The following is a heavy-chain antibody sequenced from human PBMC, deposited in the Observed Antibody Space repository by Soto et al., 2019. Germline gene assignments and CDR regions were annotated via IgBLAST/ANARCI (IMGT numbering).Heavy chain of an antibody. Sequence: ASVKVSCKASGYTFTSYYMHWVRQAPGQGLEWMGIINPSGGSTSYAQKFQGRVTMTRDTSTSTVYMELSSLRSEDTAVYYCARGGGGSYYGARSYYFDYWGLGTLVTASS. J-gene: IGHJ4*02. CDR2: INPSGGST. CDR1: GYTFTSYY. CDR3: ARGGGGSYYGARSYYFDY. V-gene: IGHV1-46*01. D-gene: IGHD1-26*01.